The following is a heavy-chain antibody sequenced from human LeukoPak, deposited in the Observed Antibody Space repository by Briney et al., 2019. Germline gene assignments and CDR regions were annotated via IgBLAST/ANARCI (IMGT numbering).Heavy chain of an antibody. Sequence: SETLSLTCTVSGGSISSHYWSWIRQPAGKGLEWIGRIYTSGSTNYNPSLKSRVTISVDTSKNQFSLKLSSVTAADTAVYYCARGGYSYGRPYDYWGQGTLVTVSS. CDR3: ARGGYSYGRPYDY. CDR2: IYTSGST. V-gene: IGHV4-4*07. CDR1: GGSISSHY. D-gene: IGHD5-18*01. J-gene: IGHJ4*02.